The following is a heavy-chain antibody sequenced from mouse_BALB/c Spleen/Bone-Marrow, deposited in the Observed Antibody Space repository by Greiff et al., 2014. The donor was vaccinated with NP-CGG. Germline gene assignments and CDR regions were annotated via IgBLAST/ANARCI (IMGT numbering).Heavy chain of an antibody. J-gene: IGHJ3*01. Sequence: VQLKESGAELVKPGASVKLSCTASGCNIKDTYMHWVKQRPEQGLEWIARIDPANGNTKYDPKFQGKATITADTSSNSAYLQRSSLTSEDTAVYYCARGDYGAFAYWGQGTLVTVSA. CDR1: GCNIKDTY. V-gene: IGHV14-3*02. CDR2: IDPANGNT. D-gene: IGHD2-4*01. CDR3: ARGDYGAFAY.